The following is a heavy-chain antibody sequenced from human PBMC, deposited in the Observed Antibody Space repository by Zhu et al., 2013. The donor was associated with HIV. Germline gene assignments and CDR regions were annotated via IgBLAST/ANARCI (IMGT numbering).Heavy chain of an antibody. CDR3: ARGMYSNSYYNYYMDV. Sequence: QVQLVQSGAEVKKPGSSVKVSCKASGGTFSSYAISWVRQAPGQGLEWMGGIIPIFGTPNYAQKFQGRVTINADESTHTAYMELSSLRSEDTAVYYCARGMYSNSYYNYYMDVWGKGTTVTVSS. J-gene: IGHJ6*03. D-gene: IGHD6-13*01. CDR1: GGTFSSYA. V-gene: IGHV1-69*01. CDR2: IIPIFGTP.